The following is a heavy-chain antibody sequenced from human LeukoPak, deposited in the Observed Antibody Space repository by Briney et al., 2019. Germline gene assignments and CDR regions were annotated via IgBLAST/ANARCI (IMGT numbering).Heavy chain of an antibody. CDR3: ARMNDGWRYCSSTSCYGPFDY. CDR2: ISSSSSYI. J-gene: IGHJ4*02. V-gene: IGHV3-21*01. D-gene: IGHD2-2*01. CDR1: GFTFSSYS. Sequence: PGGSLRPSCAASGFTFSSYSMNWVRQAPGKGLEWVSSISSSSSYIYYADSVKGRFTTSRDNAKNSLYLQMNSLRAEDTAVYYCARMNDGWRYCSSTSCYGPFDYWGQGTLVTVSS.